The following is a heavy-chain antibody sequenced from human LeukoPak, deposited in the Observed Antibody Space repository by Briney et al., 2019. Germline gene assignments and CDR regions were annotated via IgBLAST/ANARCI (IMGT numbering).Heavy chain of an antibody. CDR2: IRSKAYGGTT. J-gene: IGHJ6*03. Sequence: PGGSLRLSCTASGFTFGDYAMSWFRQAPGKGLEWVGFIRSKAYGGTTEYAASVKGRFTISRDDSKSIAYLQMNSLKTEDTAVYYCTREVRYFDWLSYYYYYMDVWGKGTTVTVPS. D-gene: IGHD3-9*01. CDR1: GFTFGDYA. CDR3: TREVRYFDWLSYYYYYMDV. V-gene: IGHV3-49*03.